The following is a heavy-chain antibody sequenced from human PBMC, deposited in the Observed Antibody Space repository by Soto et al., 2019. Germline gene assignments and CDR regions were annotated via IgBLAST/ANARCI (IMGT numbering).Heavy chain of an antibody. CDR2: IYDGGRT. Sequence: QVQLQESGPGLVKPSQTLSLTRTVSGGSISTVDYWWSWIRQSPDMGLEWIGHIYDGGRTYNNPSLESRVPMSVDTSKSQLSLTLSSVSAADTAVYYCARGPSGDKVDSWGQGTLVTVSS. V-gene: IGHV4-30-4*01. CDR1: GGSISTVDYW. CDR3: ARGPSGDKVDS. D-gene: IGHD7-27*01. J-gene: IGHJ4*02.